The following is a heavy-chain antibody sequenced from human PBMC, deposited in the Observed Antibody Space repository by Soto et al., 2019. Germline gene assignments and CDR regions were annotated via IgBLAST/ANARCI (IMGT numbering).Heavy chain of an antibody. Sequence: TSETMSLTCAVDGGSFSYYCLSWIRKPTEKGLEWIGEINHSGSTNYNPSLKSRVTISVDTSKSQFSLKLSPVTAADTAVYYCARLKLETPYYYYYSSMAVGAKGTTVTAS. V-gene: IGHV4-34*01. CDR2: INHSGST. CDR3: ARLKLETPYYYYYSSMAV. CDR1: GGSFSYYC. D-gene: IGHD6-13*01. J-gene: IGHJ6*03.